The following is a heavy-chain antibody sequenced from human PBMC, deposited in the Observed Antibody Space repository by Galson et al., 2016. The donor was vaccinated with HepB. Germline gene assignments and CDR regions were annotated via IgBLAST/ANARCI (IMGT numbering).Heavy chain of an antibody. D-gene: IGHD1-14*01. V-gene: IGHV4-59*01. J-gene: IGHJ5*02. CDR2: ISSIRDS. CDR3: SRHHAGWLDP. Sequence: SETLSPTCTVSGDSISDYFWSWIRQPPGKGLEWIGYISSIRDSNYNPSLRGRLTLSLDTSKNQFSLPLTSVTAADSAVYYCSRHHAGWLDPWGQGTLVTVSS. CDR1: GDSISDYF.